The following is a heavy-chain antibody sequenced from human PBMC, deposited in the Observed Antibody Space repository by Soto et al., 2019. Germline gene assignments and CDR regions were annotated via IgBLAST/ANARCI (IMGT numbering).Heavy chain of an antibody. CDR2: IYHTGRT. D-gene: IGHD3-22*01. CDR1: GGSISRNNW. CDR3: ARARQYYDCEFDP. Sequence: PSETLSLTCAVSGGSISRNNWWSWVRQPPGKGLEWIGEIYHTGRTYYNPSLKSRLTISLDTSENQFSLKLTSVTAADTAMYYSARARQYYDCEFDPWGQGTLVTVSS. V-gene: IGHV4-4*02. J-gene: IGHJ5*02.